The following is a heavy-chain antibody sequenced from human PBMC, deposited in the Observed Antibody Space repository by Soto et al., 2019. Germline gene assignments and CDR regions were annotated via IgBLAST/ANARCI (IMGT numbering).Heavy chain of an antibody. D-gene: IGHD2-8*01. Sequence: ASVKVSCKASGYSFTDYHIHWVRQAPGQGLEWLGRINPKSGGTSTAQKFQGWVTMTRDRSISTVYMELTRLRSDDTAVYFCARGHSTDCSNGVCSFFYNHEMDVWGQRXTVTVSS. CDR2: INPKSGGT. V-gene: IGHV1-2*04. CDR1: GYSFTDYH. CDR3: ARGHSTDCSNGVCSFFYNHEMDV. J-gene: IGHJ6*02.